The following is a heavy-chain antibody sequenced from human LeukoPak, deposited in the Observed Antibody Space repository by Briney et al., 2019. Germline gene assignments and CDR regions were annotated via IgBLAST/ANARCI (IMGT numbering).Heavy chain of an antibody. D-gene: IGHD6-13*01. CDR2: ISGSGGST. J-gene: IGHJ4*02. CDR1: GFTFSSYA. V-gene: IGHV3-23*01. Sequence: GGSLRLSCAASGFTFSSYAMSWVRQAPGKGLEWVSAISGSGGSTYYADSVKGRFTISRDNSKNTLYLQMNSLRAEDTAVYYCAKAPKTAYSSSWYYFDYWGQGTLVTVSS. CDR3: AKAPKTAYSSSWYYFDY.